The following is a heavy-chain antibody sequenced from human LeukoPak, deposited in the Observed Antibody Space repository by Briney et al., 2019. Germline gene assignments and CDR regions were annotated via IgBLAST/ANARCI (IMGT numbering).Heavy chain of an antibody. CDR3: ARMWFGDYLDY. Sequence: GGSLRLSCAAYGFTFSSYEMNWVRQAPGKGLEWVSYISSSGSTIYYADSVKGRFTISRDNAKNSLYLQMNSLRAEDTAVYYCARMWFGDYLDYWGQGTLVTVSS. CDR2: ISSSGSTI. CDR1: GFTFSSYE. D-gene: IGHD3-10*01. V-gene: IGHV3-48*03. J-gene: IGHJ4*02.